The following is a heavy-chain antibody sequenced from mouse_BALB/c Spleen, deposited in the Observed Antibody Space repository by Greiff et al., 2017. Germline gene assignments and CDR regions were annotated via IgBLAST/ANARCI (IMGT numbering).Heavy chain of an antibody. D-gene: IGHD2-4*01. J-gene: IGHJ3*01. CDR2: ISSGSSTI. CDR1: GFTFSSFG. CDR3: ARDDYDAAWFAY. Sequence: VQLKESGGGLVQPGGSRKLSCAASGFTFSSFGMHWVRQAPEKGLEWVAYISSGSSTIYYADTVKGRFTISRDNPKNTLFLQMTSLRSEDTAMYYCARDDYDAAWFAYWGQGTLVTVSA. V-gene: IGHV5-17*02.